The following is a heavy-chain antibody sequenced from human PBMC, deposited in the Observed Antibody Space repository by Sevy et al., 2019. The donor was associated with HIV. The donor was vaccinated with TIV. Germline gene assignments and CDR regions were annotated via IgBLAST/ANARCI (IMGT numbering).Heavy chain of an antibody. D-gene: IGHD3-10*01. Sequence: GGSLRLSCAASGFTFSSYAMSWVRQAPGKGLEWVSAISGSGGSTYYADSVKGRFTISRDNSKNTLYLQMNSLRAEDTAVYYCAKLNLVGINMVRGMDVWGQGTMVTVSS. CDR2: ISGSGGST. V-gene: IGHV3-23*01. J-gene: IGHJ6*02. CDR1: GFTFSSYA. CDR3: AKLNLVGINMVRGMDV.